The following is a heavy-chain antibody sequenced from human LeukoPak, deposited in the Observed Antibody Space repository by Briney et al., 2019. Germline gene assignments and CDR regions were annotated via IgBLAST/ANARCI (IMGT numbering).Heavy chain of an antibody. V-gene: IGHV4-59*11. CDR3: ARDTYYTSGTYYIDYFDS. CDR2: ISHGGQT. D-gene: IGHD3-10*01. CDR1: GGSMSSHY. Sequence: PSETLSLTCTVSGGSMSSHYWSWVRQPPGKALEWIGYISHGGQTLSNPSLSSRVTISVDTSNNQFSLNLTSVTAADTAVYFCARDTYYTSGTYYIDYFDSWGQGALVTVPS. J-gene: IGHJ4*02.